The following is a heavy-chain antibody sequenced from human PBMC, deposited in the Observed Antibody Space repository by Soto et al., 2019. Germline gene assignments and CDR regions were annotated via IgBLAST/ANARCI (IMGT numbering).Heavy chain of an antibody. D-gene: IGHD2-8*01. Sequence: GGSLRLSCAASGFTFSSFWMHWVRQAPGEGLVWVSRINTDGTTTNYADSVKGRFTISRDNAKNTLCLQMNSLRAEDTAVYYCARGCSSGACYGSHWGQGALVTVS. CDR1: GFTFSSFW. CDR3: ARGCSSGACYGSH. J-gene: IGHJ4*02. CDR2: INTDGTTT. V-gene: IGHV3-74*01.